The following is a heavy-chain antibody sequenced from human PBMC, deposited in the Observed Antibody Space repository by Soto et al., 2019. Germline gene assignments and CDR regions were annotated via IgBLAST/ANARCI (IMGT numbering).Heavy chain of an antibody. CDR3: ARAPMRFLEWSYGGMDV. CDR1: GYTLTSYG. CDR2: ISADNGHT. V-gene: IGHV1-18*01. D-gene: IGHD3-3*01. J-gene: IGHJ6*02. Sequence: QVQLVQSGDDVKKPGDSVKVSCKASGYTLTSYGISWVRQAPGQGLEWVGWISADNGHTIYAERLQGRVTVTADTSTRTVYMELRILRPDDTALYYCARAPMRFLEWSYGGMDVWGQGTTVTVSS.